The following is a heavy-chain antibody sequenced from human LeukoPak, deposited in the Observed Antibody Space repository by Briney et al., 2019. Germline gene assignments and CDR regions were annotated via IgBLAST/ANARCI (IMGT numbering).Heavy chain of an antibody. CDR1: GYTFTSYG. CDR3: ARDPDRYYFDY. Sequence: ASVRVSCKASGYTFTSYGISWVRQAPGQGLEWMGWISAYNGNTNYAQKLQGRDTMTTDTSTSTAYMELRSLRPDDTAVYYCARDPDRYYFDYWGQGTLVTVSS. J-gene: IGHJ4*02. V-gene: IGHV1-18*01. CDR2: ISAYNGNT.